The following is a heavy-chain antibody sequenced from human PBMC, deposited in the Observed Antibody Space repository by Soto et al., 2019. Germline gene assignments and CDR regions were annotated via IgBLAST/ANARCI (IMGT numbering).Heavy chain of an antibody. V-gene: IGHV1-69*02. CDR3: ASSYGSGYRAFDY. Sequence: QVQLVQSGAEVKRPGSSVKVSCKASGDTFTFYSINWVRQAPGLGLEWMGRINPILSMSNYAQRFKGRVTITADKSTSTAYMELSSLRSEDTAIYYCASSYGSGYRAFDYWGQGALVTVSS. D-gene: IGHD3-10*01. J-gene: IGHJ4*02. CDR1: GDTFTFYS. CDR2: INPILSMS.